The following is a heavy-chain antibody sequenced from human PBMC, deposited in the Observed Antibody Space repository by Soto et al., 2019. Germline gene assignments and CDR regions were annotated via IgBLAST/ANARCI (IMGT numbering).Heavy chain of an antibody. D-gene: IGHD5-18*01. CDR3: ARGAFGYSYGHGMDV. Sequence: QVQLQESGPGLVKPSETLSLTCTVSGGSISSYYWSWIRQPPGKGLEWIGYIYYSGSTNYNPSLNSRVTIAVDTSKNQFSLKLSSVTAADTAVYYCARGAFGYSYGHGMDVWGQGTTVTVSS. J-gene: IGHJ6*02. CDR2: IYYSGST. V-gene: IGHV4-59*01. CDR1: GGSISSYY.